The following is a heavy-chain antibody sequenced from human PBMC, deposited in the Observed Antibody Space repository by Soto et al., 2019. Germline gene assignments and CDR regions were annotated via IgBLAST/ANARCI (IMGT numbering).Heavy chain of an antibody. CDR1: GGSVSSGNYY. V-gene: IGHV4-61*01. J-gene: IGHJ2*01. CDR3: SRDQRLGAGYFAL. Sequence: QVQLQESGPGQVKPSETLFLTCTVSGGSVSSGNYYWSWIRQPAGKGLEWMGYIYRGSPNYNPALESLATISVDPSRTQFSLMLSSVTAAGTAVYYCSRDQRLGAGYFALWGRGTLVTVSS. D-gene: IGHD7-27*01. CDR2: IYRGSP.